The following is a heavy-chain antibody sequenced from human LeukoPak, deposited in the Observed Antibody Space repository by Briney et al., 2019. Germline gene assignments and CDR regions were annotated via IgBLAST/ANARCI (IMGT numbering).Heavy chain of an antibody. V-gene: IGHV4-31*03. CDR3: ARYDRYYYYYGMDV. D-gene: IGHD3-22*01. CDR1: GGSISSGGYY. J-gene: IGHJ6*02. CDR2: IYYSGST. Sequence: SETLSLTCTVSGGSISSGGYYWSWIRQHPGKGLEWIGYIYYSGSTYCNPSLKNRVTISVDTSKNQFSLKLSSVTAADTAVYYCARYDRYYYYYGMDVWGQGTTVTVSS.